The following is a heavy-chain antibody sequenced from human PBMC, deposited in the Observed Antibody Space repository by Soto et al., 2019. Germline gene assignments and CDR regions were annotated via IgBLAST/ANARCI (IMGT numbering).Heavy chain of an antibody. D-gene: IGHD4-4*01. Sequence: EVQLVESGGGLVQPGGSLRLPCAASGFTFSVYWMHWVRQAPGKGLVWVSRIDSDGSTTSYADSVKGRFTISRDNAKSKLYLQMNSLRAEDTAVYYCARPGYSNYGPGVDVWGQGTTVTVSS. CDR1: GFTFSVYW. CDR2: IDSDGSTT. V-gene: IGHV3-74*01. CDR3: ARPGYSNYGPGVDV. J-gene: IGHJ6*02.